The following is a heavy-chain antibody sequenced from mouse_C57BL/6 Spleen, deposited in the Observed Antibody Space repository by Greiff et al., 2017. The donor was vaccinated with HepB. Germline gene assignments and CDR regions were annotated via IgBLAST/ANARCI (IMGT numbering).Heavy chain of an antibody. CDR3: ARGYYPLSYFDY. CDR1: GYTFTSYW. D-gene: IGHD2-3*01. J-gene: IGHJ2*01. V-gene: IGHV1-69*01. CDR2: IDPSDSYT. Sequence: QVQLKQPGAELVMPGASVKLSCKASGYTFTSYWMHWVKQRPGQGLEWIGEIDPSDSYTNYNQKFKGKSTLTVDKSSSTAYMQLSSLTSEDSAVYYYARGYYPLSYFDYWGQGTTLTVSS.